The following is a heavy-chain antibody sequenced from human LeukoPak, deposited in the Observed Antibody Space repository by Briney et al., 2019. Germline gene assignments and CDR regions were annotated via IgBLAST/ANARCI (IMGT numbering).Heavy chain of an antibody. Sequence: SETLSLTCTVSGGSISSYYWSWIRQPPGKGLEWIGYIYYSGSTNYNPSLKSRVTISVDTSKNQFSLKLSSVTAADTAVYYCARAYDLPPSLDYWGQGTLVTVSS. V-gene: IGHV4-59*01. CDR3: ARAYDLPPSLDY. D-gene: IGHD3-16*01. CDR2: IYYSGST. CDR1: GGSISSYY. J-gene: IGHJ4*02.